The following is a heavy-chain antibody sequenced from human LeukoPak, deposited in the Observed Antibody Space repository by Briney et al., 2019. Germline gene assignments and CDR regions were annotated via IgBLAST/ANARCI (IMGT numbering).Heavy chain of an antibody. CDR1: GFTFSNYG. CDR2: MRYDGSTK. J-gene: IGHJ4*02. V-gene: IGHV3-30*02. CDR3: AKVACSITSCYFTDY. D-gene: IGHD2-2*01. Sequence: PGGSLRLSCAASGFTFSNYGMHWVRQAPGKGLEWVAFMRYDGSTKYYADSVKGRFTISRDSSKNTLFLQMDSLRAEDTAVYYCAKVACSITSCYFTDYWGQGTMVTVSS.